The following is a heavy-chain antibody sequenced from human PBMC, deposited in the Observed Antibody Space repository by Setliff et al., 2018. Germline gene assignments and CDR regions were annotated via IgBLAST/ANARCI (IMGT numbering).Heavy chain of an antibody. Sequence: SETLSLTCAVSGYSISSGYYWGWIRQPPGKGLEWIGEITHTGTTGSTKYNPSLKSRVTMSVDTSKNQFSLKLTSVTAADTAVYYCARAISGWYSAHYYYMDVWGKGTTVTVSS. V-gene: IGHV4-38-2*01. CDR2: ITHTGTTGST. CDR1: GYSISSGYY. CDR3: ARAISGWYSAHYYYMDV. D-gene: IGHD6-19*01. J-gene: IGHJ6*03.